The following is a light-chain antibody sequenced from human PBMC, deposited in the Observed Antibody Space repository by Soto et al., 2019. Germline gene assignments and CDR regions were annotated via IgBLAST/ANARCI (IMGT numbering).Light chain of an antibody. J-gene: IGKJ4*01. V-gene: IGKV3-15*01. CDR2: DAS. Sequence: EIVMTQSPATLSLSPGERATLSCRASQSVSSNLAWYQQKPGQPPRLLIYDASTRATGIPARFSGSGSGTEFTLTISSLQSEEFAVYYCQQYNQWPLTFGGGTKVAIK. CDR1: QSVSSN. CDR3: QQYNQWPLT.